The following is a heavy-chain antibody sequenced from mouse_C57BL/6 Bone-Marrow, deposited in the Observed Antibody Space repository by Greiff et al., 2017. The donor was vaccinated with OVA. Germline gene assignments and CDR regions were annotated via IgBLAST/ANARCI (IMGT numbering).Heavy chain of an antibody. CDR3: ARERYYYGDY. D-gene: IGHD1-1*01. CDR2: MYPGSGNT. V-gene: IGHV1-66*01. CDR1: GYSFTSYY. J-gene: IGHJ2*01. Sequence: QVQLQQSGPELVKPGASVKISCKASGYSFTSYYIHWVKQRPGQGLEWIGWMYPGSGNTKYNEKFKGKATLTADTSSSTAYMQLSSLTSEDSAVDYCARERYYYGDYWGQGTTLTVSS.